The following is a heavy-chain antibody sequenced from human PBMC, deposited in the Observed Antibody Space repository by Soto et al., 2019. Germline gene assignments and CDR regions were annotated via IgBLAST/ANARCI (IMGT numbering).Heavy chain of an antibody. CDR1: GFTFSSYG. Sequence: GGSLRLSCAASGFTFSSYGMHWVRQAPGKGLEWVAVIWYDGSNKYYADSVKGRFTINPDTSKNQFSLQLNSVTPEDTAVYYCARAVGLLWFGEPDPFYMDVWGKGTTVTVSS. D-gene: IGHD3-10*01. V-gene: IGHV3-33*01. J-gene: IGHJ6*03. CDR2: IWYDGSNK. CDR3: ARAVGLLWFGEPDPFYMDV.